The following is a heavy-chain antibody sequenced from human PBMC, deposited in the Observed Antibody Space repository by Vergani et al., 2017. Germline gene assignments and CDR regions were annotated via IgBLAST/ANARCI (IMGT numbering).Heavy chain of an antibody. V-gene: IGHV4-31*03. CDR3: RYARSPSSGDFDY. Sequence: QVQLQESGPGLVKPSQTLSLTCTVSGGSISSGGYYWSWIRQHPGKGLEWIGYIYYSGSTYYNSSLKSRVTISVDTSRNQFSLKLSSVTAAATAVYYCRYARSPSSGDFDYWGQGTLVTVSS. D-gene: IGHD3-16*01. CDR1: GGSISSGGYY. CDR2: IYYSGST. J-gene: IGHJ4*02.